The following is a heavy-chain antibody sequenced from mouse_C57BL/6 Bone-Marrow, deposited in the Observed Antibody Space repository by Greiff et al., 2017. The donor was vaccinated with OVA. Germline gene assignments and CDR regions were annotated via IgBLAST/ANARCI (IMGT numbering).Heavy chain of an antibody. D-gene: IGHD1-1*01. CDR2: ISSGSSTI. Sequence: EVMLVESGGGLVKPGGSLKLSCAASGFTFSDYGMHWVRQAPEKGLEWVAYISSGSSTIYYADTVKGRFTISRDNAKNTLFLQMTSLRSEDTAMYYCARGPYYYGSSMYYFDYWGQGTTLTVSS. CDR1: GFTFSDYG. V-gene: IGHV5-17*01. J-gene: IGHJ2*01. CDR3: ARGPYYYGSSMYYFDY.